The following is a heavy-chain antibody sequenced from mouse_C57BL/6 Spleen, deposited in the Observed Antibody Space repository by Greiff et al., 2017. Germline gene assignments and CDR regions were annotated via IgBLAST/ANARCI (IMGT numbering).Heavy chain of an antibody. J-gene: IGHJ4*01. D-gene: IGHD1-1*01. CDR2: INPNNGGT. CDR1: GYTFTDYN. Sequence: EVQLQQSGPELVKPGASVKMSCKASGYTFTDYNMHWVKQSHGKSLEWIGYINPNNGGTSYNQKFKGKATLTVNKSSSTAYMELRSLTSEDSAVYYCARSLTYYGSSSYYAMDYWGQGTSVTVSS. V-gene: IGHV1-22*01. CDR3: ARSLTYYGSSSYYAMDY.